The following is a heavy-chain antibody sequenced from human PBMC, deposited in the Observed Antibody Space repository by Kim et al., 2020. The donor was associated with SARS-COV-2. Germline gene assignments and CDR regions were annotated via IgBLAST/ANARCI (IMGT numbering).Heavy chain of an antibody. CDR3: AREAGDYVRFDY. CDR1: GDSVSSNSAA. D-gene: IGHD4-17*01. CDR2: TFYRSQWLH. J-gene: IGHJ4*02. Sequence: SQTLSLTCAISGDSVSSNSAAWNWIRQSPSRGLEWLGRTFYRSQWLHDFAVSVKSRITINPDTSKNQFYLQLNSMTPEDTAVYYCAREAGDYVRFDYWGPGALVTVSS. V-gene: IGHV6-1*01.